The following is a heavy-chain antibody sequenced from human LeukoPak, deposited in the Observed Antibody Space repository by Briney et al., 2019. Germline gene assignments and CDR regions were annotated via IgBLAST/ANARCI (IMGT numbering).Heavy chain of an antibody. CDR1: GYTFTGYY. CDR2: INPNSGGT. J-gene: IGHJ4*02. V-gene: IGHV1-2*02. CDR3: ASSQAKGGSYYGY. D-gene: IGHD1-26*01. Sequence: ASVKVSCKASGYTFTGYYMHWVRQAPGQGLEWMGWINPNSGGTSYAQKFQGRVTMTRDTSISTAYMELSRLRSDDTAVYYCASSQAKGGSYYGYWGQGTLVTVSS.